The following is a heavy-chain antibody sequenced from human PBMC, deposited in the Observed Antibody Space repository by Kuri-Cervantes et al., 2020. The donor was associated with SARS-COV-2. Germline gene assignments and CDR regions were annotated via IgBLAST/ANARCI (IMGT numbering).Heavy chain of an antibody. D-gene: IGHD6-13*01. CDR1: GFTFSSYS. J-gene: IGHJ4*02. CDR2: INWNGGST. CDR3: ARDLGAATGTSSAFDY. V-gene: IGHV3-20*04. Sequence: GESLKISCAASGFTFSSYSMNWVRQAPGKGLEWVSGINWNGGSTGYADSVKGRFTISRDNAKNSLYLQMNSLRAEDTALYYCARDLGAATGTSSAFDYWGQGTLVTVSS.